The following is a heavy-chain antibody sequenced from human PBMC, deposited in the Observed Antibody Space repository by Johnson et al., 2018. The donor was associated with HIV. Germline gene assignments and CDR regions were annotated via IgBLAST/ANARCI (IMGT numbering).Heavy chain of an antibody. Sequence: QVQLVESGGGLVKPGGSLRLSCAASGFTFSDYYMSWIRQAPGKGLEWVSYISSSGSSVYYTDSVKGRFTISRDNTKNSLHLQMNSLRAEDTALYYCARGGRAKDAFDIWGQGTMVTVSS. J-gene: IGHJ3*02. D-gene: IGHD3-16*01. CDR3: ARGGRAKDAFDI. CDR2: ISSSGSSV. V-gene: IGHV3-11*04. CDR1: GFTFSDYY.